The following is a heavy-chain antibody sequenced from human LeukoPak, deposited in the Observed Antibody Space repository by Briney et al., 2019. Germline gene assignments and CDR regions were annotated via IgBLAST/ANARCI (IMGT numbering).Heavy chain of an antibody. CDR3: ARDGRFLEWYPSYYGMDV. Sequence: SVKVSCKASGYTFTGYYMHWVRQAPGQGLEWMGRIIPILGIASYAQKFQGRVTITADKSTSTAYMELSSLRSEDTAVYYCARDGRFLEWYPSYYGMDVWGQGTTVTVSS. J-gene: IGHJ6*02. CDR2: IIPILGIA. CDR1: GYTFTGYY. D-gene: IGHD3-3*01. V-gene: IGHV1-69*04.